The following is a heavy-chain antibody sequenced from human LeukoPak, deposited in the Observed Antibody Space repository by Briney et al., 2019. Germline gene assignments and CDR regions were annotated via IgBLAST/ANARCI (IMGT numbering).Heavy chain of an antibody. J-gene: IGHJ5*02. CDR2: IYYSGST. D-gene: IGHD6-13*01. CDR1: GGSISSYY. CDR3: ARGSERIAAAGTGFDP. Sequence: SETLSLTCTVSGGSISSYYWSWIRQPPGKGLEWIGYIYYSGSTNYNPSLKSRVTISVDTSKNQFSLKLSSVTAADTAVYYCARGSERIAAAGTGFDPWGQGTLVTVSS. V-gene: IGHV4-59*01.